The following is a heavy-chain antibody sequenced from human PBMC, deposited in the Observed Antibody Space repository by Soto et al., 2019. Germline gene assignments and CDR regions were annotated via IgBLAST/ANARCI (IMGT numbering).Heavy chain of an antibody. CDR3: ARDPSGALPGFDY. CDR1: GFTFSSYL. CDR2: ISGSSSYI. V-gene: IGHV3-21*02. Sequence: EVQLVESGGGLVKPGGSLRLSCAASGFTFSSYLMNWVRQAPGKGLEWVSAISGSSSYIYYTDSVRGRCTISRDNATNSVYRQMNCLRVEDTAVYYCARDPSGALPGFDYWGQGILVSVSS. J-gene: IGHJ4*02. D-gene: IGHD3-3*01.